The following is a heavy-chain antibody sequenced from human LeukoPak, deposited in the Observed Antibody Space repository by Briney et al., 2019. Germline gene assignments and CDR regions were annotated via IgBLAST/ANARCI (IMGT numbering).Heavy chain of an antibody. D-gene: IGHD5-12*01. CDR2: IIPIFGTA. J-gene: IGHJ5*02. V-gene: IGHV1-69*05. Sequence: GASVKVSCKASGGTFSSYAISWVRQAPGQGLEWMGKIIPIFGTANYAQKFQGRVTITTDESTSTAYMELSSLRSEDTAVYYCARDPRNSGYPLKNWFDPWGQGTLVTVSS. CDR1: GGTFSSYA. CDR3: ARDPRNSGYPLKNWFDP.